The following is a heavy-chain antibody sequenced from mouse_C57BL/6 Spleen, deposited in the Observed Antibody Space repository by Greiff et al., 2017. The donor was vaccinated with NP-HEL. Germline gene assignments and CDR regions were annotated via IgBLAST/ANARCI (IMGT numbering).Heavy chain of an antibody. CDR1: GYTFTEYT. Sequence: QVQLQQSGAELVKPGASVKLSCTASGYTFTEYTIHWVKQRSGQGLEWIGWFYPGSGSIKYTEKFKDKGTLTADKSSSTVYMELSRWTSEDSAVYFCARHEEDGYFPWFAYWGQGTLVTVSA. J-gene: IGHJ3*01. D-gene: IGHD2-3*01. CDR3: ARHEEDGYFPWFAY. V-gene: IGHV1-62-2*01. CDR2: FYPGSGSI.